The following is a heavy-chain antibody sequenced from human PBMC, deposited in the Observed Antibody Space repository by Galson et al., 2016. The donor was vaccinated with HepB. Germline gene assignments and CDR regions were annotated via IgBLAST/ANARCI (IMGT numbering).Heavy chain of an antibody. Sequence: IRQPPGKALEWLAVIYWDDDKRYSPSLKSRLSITKDTSKNQVVLRMTNMDPVDTATYYCAHRREVSFWNWGQGTLVTVSS. CDR2: IYWDDDK. J-gene: IGHJ4*02. CDR3: AHRREVSFWN. V-gene: IGHV2-5*02. D-gene: IGHD3-3*01.